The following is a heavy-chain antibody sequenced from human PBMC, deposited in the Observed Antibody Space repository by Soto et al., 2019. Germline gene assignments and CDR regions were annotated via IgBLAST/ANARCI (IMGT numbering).Heavy chain of an antibody. CDR3: ARVGRYSGYDYFDY. Sequence: GGSLRLSCAASGFTFSSYAMHWVRQAPGKGLEWVAVISYDGSNKYYADSGKGRFTISRDNAKNTLYLQMNSLRAEDTAVYYGARVGRYSGYDYFDYWGQGTLVTVSS. V-gene: IGHV3-30*04. CDR1: GFTFSSYA. D-gene: IGHD5-12*01. CDR2: ISYDGSNK. J-gene: IGHJ4*02.